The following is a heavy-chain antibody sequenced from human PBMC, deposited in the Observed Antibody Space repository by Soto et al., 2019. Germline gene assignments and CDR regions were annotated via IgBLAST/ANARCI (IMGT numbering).Heavy chain of an antibody. CDR3: ARDHSYCSSTGCSYYFDY. V-gene: IGHV1-3*04. CDR2: INTSSGYT. J-gene: IGHJ4*02. Sequence: ASVKVSCKASAYTFTTYSIHWLLQAPGQRLEWMGWINTSSGYTEYSQKFRGRVTITRDTSTSTAYMELSRLRSDDTAVYYCARDHSYCSSTGCSYYFDYWGQGTLVTVSS. CDR1: AYTFTTYS. D-gene: IGHD2-2*01.